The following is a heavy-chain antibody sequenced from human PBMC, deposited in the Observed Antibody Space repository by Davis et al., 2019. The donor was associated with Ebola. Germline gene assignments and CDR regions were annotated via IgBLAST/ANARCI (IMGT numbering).Heavy chain of an antibody. CDR3: VREGKQWLVSL. CDR1: GFTFSSYW. D-gene: IGHD6-19*01. CDR2: IKQDASEK. Sequence: GESLKTSCAASGFTFSSYWMSWVRQAPGKGLEWVANIKQDASEKYYVDSVKGRYIISRDNAKTSVFLQMNSLRAEDTGIYYCVREGKQWLVSLWGQGTLVTVSS. V-gene: IGHV3-7*01. J-gene: IGHJ4*02.